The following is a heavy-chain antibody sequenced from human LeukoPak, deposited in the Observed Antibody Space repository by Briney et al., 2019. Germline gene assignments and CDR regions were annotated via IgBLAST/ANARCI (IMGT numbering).Heavy chain of an antibody. CDR3: ASCTSCYTGSSLNYYMDV. CDR2: INPSGGST. Sequence: ASVKVSCKASGYTFTSYYMHWVRQAPGQGLEWMGIINPSGGSTSYAQKFQGRVTMTRDTSTSTVYMELSSLRSEDTAVYYCASCTSCYTGSSLNYYMDVWGKGTTVTVSS. CDR1: GYTFTSYY. J-gene: IGHJ6*03. D-gene: IGHD2-2*02. V-gene: IGHV1-46*01.